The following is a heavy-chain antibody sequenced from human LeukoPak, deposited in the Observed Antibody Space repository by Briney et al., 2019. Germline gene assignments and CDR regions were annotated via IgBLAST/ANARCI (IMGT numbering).Heavy chain of an antibody. Sequence: PGGSLRLSCAVSGFTFSSYSMNWVRQAPGKGLEWVSYISSSSSTIFYADSVKGRFIISRDNAKNSLYLQMNSLRAEDTAVYYCARWSGPMIAFDIWGQGTMVTVSS. CDR2: ISSSSSTI. CDR3: ARWSGPMIAFDI. CDR1: GFTFSSYS. V-gene: IGHV3-48*01. D-gene: IGHD3-22*01. J-gene: IGHJ3*02.